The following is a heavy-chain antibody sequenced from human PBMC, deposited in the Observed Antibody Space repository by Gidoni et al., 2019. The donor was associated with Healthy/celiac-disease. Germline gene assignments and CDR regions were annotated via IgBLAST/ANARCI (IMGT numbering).Heavy chain of an antibody. CDR2: IYYSGST. Sequence: QVQLQESGPGLVKPSETLSLTCTVSGGFISSYYWSWIRQPPGKGLEWIGYIYYSGSTNYNPSLKSRVTISVDTSKNQFSLKLSSVTAADTAVYYCARHSSRSGPEYFQHWGQGTLVTVSS. CDR3: ARHSSRSGPEYFQH. CDR1: GGFISSYY. D-gene: IGHD2-15*01. J-gene: IGHJ1*01. V-gene: IGHV4-59*08.